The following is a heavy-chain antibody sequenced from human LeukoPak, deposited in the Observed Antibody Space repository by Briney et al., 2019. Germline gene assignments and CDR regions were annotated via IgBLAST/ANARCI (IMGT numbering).Heavy chain of an antibody. CDR3: ARGPLSSSSRGYYYYYYYMDV. D-gene: IGHD6-6*01. J-gene: IGHJ6*03. CDR1: GGTFSSYA. V-gene: IGHV1-69*13. Sequence: SVKVSCKASGGTFSSYAISWVRQAPGQGLEWMGGIIPIFGTANYAQKFQGRVTITADESTSTAYMELSSLRSEDTAVYYCARGPLSSSSRGYYYYYYYMDVWGKGTTVTVSS. CDR2: IIPIFGTA.